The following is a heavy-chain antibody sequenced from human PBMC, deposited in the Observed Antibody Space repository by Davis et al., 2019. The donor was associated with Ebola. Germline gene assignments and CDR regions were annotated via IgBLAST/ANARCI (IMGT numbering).Heavy chain of an antibody. CDR1: GGSFSGYY. CDR3: ARGLTMIVT. J-gene: IGHJ5*02. Sequence: MPGGSLRLSCAVYGGSFSGYYWSWIRQPPGKGLEWIGEINHSGSTNYNPSLKSRVTLSVDTSKNQFSLKLSSVTAADTAVYYCARGLTMIVTWGQGTLVTVSS. D-gene: IGHD3-22*01. V-gene: IGHV4-34*01. CDR2: INHSGST.